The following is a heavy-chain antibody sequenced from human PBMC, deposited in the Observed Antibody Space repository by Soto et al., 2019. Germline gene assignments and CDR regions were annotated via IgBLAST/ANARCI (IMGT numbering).Heavy chain of an antibody. CDR3: ARNSGSYVFDY. V-gene: IGHV3-21*01. CDR2: ISSSSSYI. J-gene: IGHJ4*02. CDR1: GFTFSSYS. D-gene: IGHD1-26*01. Sequence: EVQLVDSGGGLVKPGGSLRLSCAAYGFTFSSYSMNWVRQAPGKGLEWVSSISSSSSYIYYADSVKGRFTISRDNAKNSLYLQMNSLRAEDTAVYYCARNSGSYVFDYWGQGTLVTVSS.